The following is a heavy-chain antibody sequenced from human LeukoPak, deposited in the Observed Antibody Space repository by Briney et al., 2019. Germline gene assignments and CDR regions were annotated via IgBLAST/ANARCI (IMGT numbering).Heavy chain of an antibody. Sequence: SETLSLTCTVSGGSISSYYWSWIRQPPGKGLEWIGEINHSGSTNYNPSLKSRVTISVDTSKNQFSLKLSSVTAADTAVYYCARVGGYSYGGVAYYFDYWGQGTLVTVSS. CDR3: ARVGGYSYGGVAYYFDY. CDR2: INHSGST. J-gene: IGHJ4*02. CDR1: GGSISSYY. D-gene: IGHD5-18*01. V-gene: IGHV4-34*01.